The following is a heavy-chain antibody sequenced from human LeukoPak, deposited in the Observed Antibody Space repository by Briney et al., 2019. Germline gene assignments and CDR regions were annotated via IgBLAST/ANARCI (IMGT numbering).Heavy chain of an antibody. J-gene: IGHJ4*02. CDR1: GFAFSDYA. V-gene: IGHV3-23*01. CDR2: ISDGGAST. D-gene: IGHD2-15*01. Sequence: GGSLRLSCAASGFAFSDYAMTWVRQAPGKGLEWVSVISDGGASTYYRDSVRGRFSISRDNSKKTLYLQMNGLRAEDTAVYYCARSWYYFDYWGQGALVTVSS. CDR3: ARSWYYFDY.